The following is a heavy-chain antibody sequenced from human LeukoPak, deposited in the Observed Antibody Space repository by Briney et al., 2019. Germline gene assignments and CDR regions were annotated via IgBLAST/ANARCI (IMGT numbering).Heavy chain of an antibody. CDR2: ISSSGSTI. J-gene: IGHJ4*02. D-gene: IGHD5-24*01. Sequence: GGALRLSRAASGFTFSDYYMTWIRQAPGKGLEWVSYISSSGSTIYYTDSVKGRFTISRDNAKNSLYLQMNSLRAEDTAVFYCASGLATIPFDYWGQGTLVTVSS. CDR1: GFTFSDYY. V-gene: IGHV3-11*04. CDR3: ASGLATIPFDY.